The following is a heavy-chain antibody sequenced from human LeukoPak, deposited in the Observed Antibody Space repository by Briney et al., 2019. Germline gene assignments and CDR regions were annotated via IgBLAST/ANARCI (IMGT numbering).Heavy chain of an antibody. CDR3: VRPLFYYNSNGYYYAFDI. CDR2: INPNSGGT. Sequence: ASVKVSCKASGYTFTGYYLHWGRQAPGQGLEWMGWINPNSGGTYHAQKFQGRVTMTRDTSISTAYMELSRLTSDDTAVYYCVRPLFYYNSNGYYYAFDIWGQGALVTVSS. V-gene: IGHV1-2*02. J-gene: IGHJ3*02. CDR1: GYTFTGYY. D-gene: IGHD3-22*01.